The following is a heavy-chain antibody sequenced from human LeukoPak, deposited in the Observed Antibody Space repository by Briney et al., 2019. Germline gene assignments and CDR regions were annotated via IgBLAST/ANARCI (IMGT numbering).Heavy chain of an antibody. CDR3: AKDRGGFGELFMAYYFDY. V-gene: IGHV3-23*01. CDR2: ISGSCGST. CDR1: GFTFSSYA. J-gene: IGHJ4*02. D-gene: IGHD3-10*01. Sequence: GGSLRLSCAASGFTFSSYAMSWVRQAPGKGLEWVSAISGSCGSTYYADSVKGRFTISRDNSNDKLYLQMNSLRAEDTAVYYCAKDRGGFGELFMAYYFDYWAREPWSPSPQ.